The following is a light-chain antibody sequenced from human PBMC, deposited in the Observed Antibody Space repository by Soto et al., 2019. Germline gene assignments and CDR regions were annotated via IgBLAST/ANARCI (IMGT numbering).Light chain of an antibody. CDR3: CSYTSTATYV. Sequence: QSVLTQPASVSGSPGQSISISRTGTNSDVGSSTYVTWYQQYPDKAPTLVIFDVNNRPSGISNRFSGSKSGNTASLTISGLQAEDEADYYCCSYTSTATYVFGTGTRSPS. J-gene: IGLJ1*01. CDR1: NSDVGSSTY. V-gene: IGLV2-14*01. CDR2: DVN.